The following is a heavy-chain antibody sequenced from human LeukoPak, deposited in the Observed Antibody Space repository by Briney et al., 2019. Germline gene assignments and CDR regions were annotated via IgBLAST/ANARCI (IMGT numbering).Heavy chain of an antibody. D-gene: IGHD3-3*01. V-gene: IGHV4-34*01. J-gene: IGHJ4*02. CDR3: AKVFWSGYDTPHFDY. CDR2: INHSGST. Sequence: PSETLSLTCAVYGGSFSGYYWSWIRQPPGKGLEWIGEINHSGSTNYNPSLKSRVTISVDTSKNQFSLRLSSVTAADTAVYYCAKVFWSGYDTPHFDYWGQGMLVIVSS. CDR1: GGSFSGYY.